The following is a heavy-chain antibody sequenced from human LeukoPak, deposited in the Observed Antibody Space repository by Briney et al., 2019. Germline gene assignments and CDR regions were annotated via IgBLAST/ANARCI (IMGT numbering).Heavy chain of an antibody. D-gene: IGHD1-1*01. CDR3: ATWKLGQQSFDY. CDR1: GGPFSGYY. Sequence: PSETLSLTCAVYGGPFSGYYWSWIRQPPGKGLEWIEEINHSGSTNYNPSLKSRVTISVDTSKNQFSLKLSSVTAADTAVYYCATWKLGQQSFDYWGQGTLVTVSS. J-gene: IGHJ4*02. V-gene: IGHV4-34*01. CDR2: INHSGST.